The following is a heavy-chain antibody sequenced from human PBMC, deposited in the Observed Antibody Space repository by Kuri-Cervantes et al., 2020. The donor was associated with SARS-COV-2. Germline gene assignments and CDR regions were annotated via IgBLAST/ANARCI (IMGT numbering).Heavy chain of an antibody. Sequence: GESLKISCAASGFTFSSYSMNWVRQAPGKGLEWVSSISSSSSYIYYADSVKGQFTISRDNAKNSLYLQMNSLRAEDTAVYYCARDPPRRSMDVWGQGTTVTVSS. V-gene: IGHV3-21*01. CDR3: ARDPPRRSMDV. J-gene: IGHJ6*02. CDR2: ISSSSSYI. CDR1: GFTFSSYS.